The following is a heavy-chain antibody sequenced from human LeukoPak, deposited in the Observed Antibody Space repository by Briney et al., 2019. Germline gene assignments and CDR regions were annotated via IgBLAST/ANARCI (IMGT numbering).Heavy chain of an antibody. D-gene: IGHD6-13*01. CDR3: AKDLAADGGGVFDY. V-gene: IGHV3-9*01. CDR1: GFTFSSYA. Sequence: GGSLRLSCAASGFTFSSYAMSWVRHAPGKGLEWVSGISWNSANIGYADSVKGRFTISRDNAKNSLYLQMNSLRDEDTALYYCAKDLAADGGGVFDYWGQGTLATVSS. CDR2: ISWNSANI. J-gene: IGHJ4*02.